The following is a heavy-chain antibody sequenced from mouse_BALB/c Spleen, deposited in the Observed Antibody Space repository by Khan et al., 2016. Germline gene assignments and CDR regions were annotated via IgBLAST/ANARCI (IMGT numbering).Heavy chain of an antibody. Sequence: EVQLQESGPELVKPGASVKMSCKASGYTFTSYVMHWVKQKPGQGLEWIGYINPYNDGTKYNEKFKGKATRPSDKSSTTAYLELSSLTSEDSAVYYFARGSGYFPWFDYWGQGTLVTVSA. CDR1: GYTFTSYV. CDR2: INPYNDGT. J-gene: IGHJ3*01. CDR3: ARGSGYFPWFDY. V-gene: IGHV1S136*01. D-gene: IGHD2-3*01.